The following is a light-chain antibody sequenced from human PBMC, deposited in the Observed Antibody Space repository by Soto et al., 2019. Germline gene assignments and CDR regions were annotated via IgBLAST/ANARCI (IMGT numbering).Light chain of an antibody. CDR3: QQDGRSPWT. J-gene: IGKJ1*01. CDR2: GAS. Sequence: EIVLTQSPGTLSLSPGERATLSCRASQTVSSSYLAWYQQKPGQAPRLLIYGASSRATGIPDRCSGSGSGTDCTLTISRLEPEDFAVYSCQQDGRSPWTFGQGTKVEIK. V-gene: IGKV3-20*01. CDR1: QTVSSSY.